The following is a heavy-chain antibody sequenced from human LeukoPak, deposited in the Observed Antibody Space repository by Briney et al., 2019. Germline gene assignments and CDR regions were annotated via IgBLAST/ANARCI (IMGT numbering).Heavy chain of an antibody. CDR2: INSDGSFT. CDR3: ARDPRGIAVAGTGDH. D-gene: IGHD6-19*01. J-gene: IGHJ4*02. Sequence: GGSLRLSCAASEFIFSNYWMHWVRQAPGKGLVWVSRINSDGSFTSYADSVKGRFTISRDNSKNTLYLHMNSLRDEDTAVYYCARDPRGIAVAGTGDHWGQGTLVTVSS. V-gene: IGHV3-74*01. CDR1: EFIFSNYW.